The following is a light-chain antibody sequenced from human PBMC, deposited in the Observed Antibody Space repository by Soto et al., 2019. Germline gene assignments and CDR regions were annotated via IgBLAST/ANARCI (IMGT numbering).Light chain of an antibody. CDR1: QSISSS. Sequence: DIQMTQSPSTVSAPVGDRVTIPCRASQSISSSLAWYQQKPGKAPNLLIFDASTLEGGVPPRFSGSGSGTEFTLTISSLQPDDLGTYYCQQYNSYWVTFGQGTKLEIK. CDR3: QQYNSYWVT. J-gene: IGKJ2*01. CDR2: DAS. V-gene: IGKV1-5*01.